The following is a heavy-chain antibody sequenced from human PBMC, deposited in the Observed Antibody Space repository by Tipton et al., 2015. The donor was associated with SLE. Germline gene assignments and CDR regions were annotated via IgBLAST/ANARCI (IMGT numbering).Heavy chain of an antibody. J-gene: IGHJ4*02. D-gene: IGHD3-3*01. CDR1: GFTLNDAW. Sequence: SLRLSCAASGFTLNDAWMNWVRQAPGKGLEWVGRIKSQNDGGAIDYAATVRGRFTISRDDSKSTLSLQMNSLKTEDTAVYYCMGSGYYSDYWGQGTLVTVSP. CDR2: IKSQNDGGAI. V-gene: IGHV3-15*01. CDR3: MGSGYYSDY.